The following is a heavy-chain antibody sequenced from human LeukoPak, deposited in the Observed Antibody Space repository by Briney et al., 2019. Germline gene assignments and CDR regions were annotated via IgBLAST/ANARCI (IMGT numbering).Heavy chain of an antibody. V-gene: IGHV4-4*07. CDR2: IHTSGSV. J-gene: IGHJ4*02. D-gene: IGHD6-6*01. CDR1: GGSISSYY. CDR3: AREGSMTARPFVSIDY. Sequence: SETLSLTCTVSGGSISSYYWSWVRQPAGKGLEWIGRIHTSGSVDYNPSLKSRVTMSVDTSKKQFSLTLSSVTAADTAMYYCAREGSMTARPFVSIDYWGQGTLVTVSS.